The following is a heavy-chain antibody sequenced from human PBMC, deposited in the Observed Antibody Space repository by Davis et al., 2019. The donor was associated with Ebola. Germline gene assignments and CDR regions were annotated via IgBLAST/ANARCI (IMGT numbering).Heavy chain of an antibody. Sequence: PSETLSLTCAVYGGSFSGYYWSWIRQPPGKGLEWIGEINHSGSTNYNPSLKSRVTISVDTSKNQFSLKLSSVTAADTAVYYCARHPYYYGSGSYRPVLYFDYWGQGTLVTVSS. J-gene: IGHJ4*02. V-gene: IGHV4-34*01. CDR2: INHSGST. D-gene: IGHD3-10*01. CDR1: GGSFSGYY. CDR3: ARHPYYYGSGSYRPVLYFDY.